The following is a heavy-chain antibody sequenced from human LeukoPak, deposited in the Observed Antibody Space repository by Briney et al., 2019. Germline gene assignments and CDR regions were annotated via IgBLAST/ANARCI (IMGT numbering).Heavy chain of an antibody. CDR2: ISPYKGNT. D-gene: IGHD4-23*01. CDR1: GYPFASYG. V-gene: IGHV1-18*01. J-gene: IGHJ2*01. Sequence: ASVKVSCKASGYPFASYGISWVRQAPGQGLEWMGWISPYKGNTNYAQKFQGRVTMTTDTSTSTAYMELRSLRSDDTAVYYCARDHGGKVDRYFDLWGRGTLVTVSS. CDR3: ARDHGGKVDRYFDL.